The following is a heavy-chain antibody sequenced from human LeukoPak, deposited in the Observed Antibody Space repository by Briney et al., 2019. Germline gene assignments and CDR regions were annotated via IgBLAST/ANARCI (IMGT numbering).Heavy chain of an antibody. Sequence: GGSLRLSCAASGLTFSSYAMSWVRQAPGKGLEWVSAISGSGGSTYYADSVKGRFTISRDNSKNTLYLQMNSLRAEDTAVYYCAKGRGVVPAEFDYWGQGTLVTVSS. V-gene: IGHV3-23*01. CDR1: GLTFSSYA. CDR3: AKGRGVVPAEFDY. D-gene: IGHD2-2*01. J-gene: IGHJ4*02. CDR2: ISGSGGST.